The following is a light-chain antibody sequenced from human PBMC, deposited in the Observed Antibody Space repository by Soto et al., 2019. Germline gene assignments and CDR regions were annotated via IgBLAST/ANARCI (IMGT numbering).Light chain of an antibody. J-gene: IGKJ2*01. CDR2: DVS. Sequence: IRVSMSVSTVSASVGDRVTITCRSSQIINRWLAWYQQKPGKAPKFLIYDVSSLQSAVPSRFSGSGSGTEFTLTIICLQPDDFATYYCQVYTIPPYPFGQVT. CDR3: QVYTIPPYP. CDR1: QIINRW. V-gene: IGKV1-5*01.